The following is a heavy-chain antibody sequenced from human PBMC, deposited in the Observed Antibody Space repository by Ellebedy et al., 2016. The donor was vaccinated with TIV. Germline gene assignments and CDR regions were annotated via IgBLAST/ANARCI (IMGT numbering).Heavy chain of an antibody. J-gene: IGHJ5*02. V-gene: IGHV1-18*01. CDR1: GYTFTSYG. CDR2: ISAYNGNT. CDR3: ARDPLVREYNWFDP. D-gene: IGHD3-10*01. Sequence: AASVKVSCKASGYTFTSYGISWARQAPGQGLEWMGWISAYNGNTNYAQKLQGRVTMTTDTSTSTAYMELRSLGSDDTAVYYCARDPLVREYNWFDPWGQGTLVTVSS.